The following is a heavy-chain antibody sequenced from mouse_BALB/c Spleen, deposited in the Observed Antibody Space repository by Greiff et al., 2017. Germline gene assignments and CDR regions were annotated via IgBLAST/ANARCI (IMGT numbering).Heavy chain of an antibody. CDR1: GFSLTSYG. V-gene: IGHV2-2*02. CDR2: IWSGGST. D-gene: IGHD2-1*01. CDR3: ARRGTYYGNYVDAMDY. Sequence: QVQLQQSGPGLVQPSQSLSITCTVSGFSLTSYGVHWVRQSPGKGLEWLGVIWSGGSTDYNAAFISRLSISKDNSKSQVFFKMNSLQANDTAIYYCARRGTYYGNYVDAMDYWGQGTSVTVSS. J-gene: IGHJ4*01.